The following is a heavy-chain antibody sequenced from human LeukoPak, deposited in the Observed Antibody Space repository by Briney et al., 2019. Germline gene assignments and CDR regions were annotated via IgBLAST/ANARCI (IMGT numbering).Heavy chain of an antibody. D-gene: IGHD3-22*01. CDR3: ARVGRDYYDRIDPNFDY. CDR1: GGSFSGYY. Sequence: PSETLSLTCAVYGGSFSGYYWSWIRQPPGKGLEWIGEINHSGSTNYNPSLKSRVTISVDTSKNQFSLKLSSVTAADTAVYYCARVGRDYYDRIDPNFDYWGQGTLVTVSS. J-gene: IGHJ4*02. V-gene: IGHV4-34*01. CDR2: INHSGST.